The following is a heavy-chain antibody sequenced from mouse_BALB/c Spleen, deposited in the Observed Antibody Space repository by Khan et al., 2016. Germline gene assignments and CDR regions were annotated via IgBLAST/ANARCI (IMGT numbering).Heavy chain of an antibody. V-gene: IGHV1-9*01. CDR2: ILPGSGSV. J-gene: IGHJ4*01. CDR3: AKWLRGAMDY. D-gene: IGHD2-2*01. Sequence: QVQLQQSGAELMKPGASVKISCKATGYTFSTHWIEWVKQRPGHGLEWIGEILPGSGSVTYNEKFKDKATFTAETSSNTAYMQLSSLTSEDSAVYYCAKWLRGAMDYWGQGTSVTVSS. CDR1: GYTFSTHW.